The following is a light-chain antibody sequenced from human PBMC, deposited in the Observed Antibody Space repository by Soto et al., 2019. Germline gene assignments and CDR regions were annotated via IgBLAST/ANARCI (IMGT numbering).Light chain of an antibody. J-gene: IGKJ1*01. CDR2: AAS. CDR3: QQYYSYPRT. CDR1: QGISSY. V-gene: IGKV1-8*01. Sequence: AIRMTQSPSSFSASTGDRVTITCRASQGISSYLVWYQQKPGKAPKLLIYAASTLQSGVPSRFSGSGSGTDFTLTISCLQSEDFATYYCQQYYSYPRTFGQGTNVEIK.